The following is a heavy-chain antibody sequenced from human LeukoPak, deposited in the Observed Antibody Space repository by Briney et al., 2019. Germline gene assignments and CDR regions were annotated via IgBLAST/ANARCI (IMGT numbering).Heavy chain of an antibody. CDR3: ARDFRAGTASDAFDI. J-gene: IGHJ3*02. CDR1: GFTFTSYA. D-gene: IGHD1/OR15-1a*01. Sequence: GGSLRLSCAASGFTFTSYAMNWVRQAPGKGLEWVSTISDSGGTTYYADSVKGRFTISRDDSKNTLYLQMNSLRAEDTAVYYCARDFRAGTASDAFDIRGQGTMVTVSS. CDR2: ISDSGGTT. V-gene: IGHV3-23*01.